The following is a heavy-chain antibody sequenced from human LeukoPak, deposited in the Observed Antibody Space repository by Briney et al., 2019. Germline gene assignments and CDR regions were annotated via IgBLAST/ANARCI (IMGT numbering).Heavy chain of an antibody. Sequence: SLRLSCAPSGFXFSSYWMHWVRQPAGNGLGWVSSIHSDGRSTIYAHSVKGPFTISRDNAKNTLYLQMNSLRAEDTAVYYCVRVAAFDIWGQGTMVTVSS. CDR1: GFXFSSYW. CDR2: IHSDGRST. CDR3: VRVAAFDI. V-gene: IGHV3-74*01. J-gene: IGHJ3*02.